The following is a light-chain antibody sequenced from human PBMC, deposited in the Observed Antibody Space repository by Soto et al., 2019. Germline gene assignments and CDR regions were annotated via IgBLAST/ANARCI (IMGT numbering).Light chain of an antibody. Sequence: IQMKQRLSKLCASRGSPVPSTXXASQGISNYLAWYQQKPGKAPNLLIHTASSLQSGVPSRFSGSGSGTEFTLTLSFLPPEYFATYVCRRRHSYPDAYGPGTRLEIK. CDR2: TAS. J-gene: IGKJ5*01. V-gene: IGKV1-9*01. CDR1: QGISNY. CDR3: RRRHSYPDA.